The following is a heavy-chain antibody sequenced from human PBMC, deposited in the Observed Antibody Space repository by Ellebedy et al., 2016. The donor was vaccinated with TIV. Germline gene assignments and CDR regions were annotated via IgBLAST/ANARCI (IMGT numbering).Heavy chain of an antibody. Sequence: GESLKISCTGSGYSFTTYWISWVRQMPGKGLEWMGRIDPSDSYIQYSPSFQGHVTISVDKSISTAYLQWSSLTASDTAMYYCARHMNTAMTNDHWGQGTLVTVSS. V-gene: IGHV5-10-1*01. CDR3: ARHMNTAMTNDH. D-gene: IGHD5-18*01. CDR2: IDPSDSYI. J-gene: IGHJ4*02. CDR1: GYSFTTYW.